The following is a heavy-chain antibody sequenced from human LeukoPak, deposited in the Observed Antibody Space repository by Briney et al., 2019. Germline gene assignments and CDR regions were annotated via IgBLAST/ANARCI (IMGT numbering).Heavy chain of an antibody. V-gene: IGHV3-30*18. CDR2: ISYDGSNK. CDR3: AKDPAYDSSGYYTDY. D-gene: IGHD3-22*01. Sequence: PGRSLRLSCAASGFTFSSYGMHWVRQAPGKGLEWVAVISYDGSNKYYADSVKGRFTISRDNSKNTLYLQMNSLRAEDTAVYYCAKDPAYDSSGYYTDYWGQGTLVTVSS. CDR1: GFTFSSYG. J-gene: IGHJ4*02.